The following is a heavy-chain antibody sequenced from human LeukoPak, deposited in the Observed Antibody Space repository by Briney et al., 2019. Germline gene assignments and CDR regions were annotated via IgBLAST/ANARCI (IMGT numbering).Heavy chain of an antibody. CDR3: ARDLYCSSTSRTRMPS. CDR2: IFPILVIA. CDR1: VGTFSSYT. J-gene: IGHJ5*02. V-gene: IGHV1-69*04. Sequence: SVKVSCKASVGTFSSYTISWVRQAPGQGLEWMGRIFPILVIANYAQKFQGRVTITADKSTSTAYMELSSLRSEDTAVYYCARDLYCSSTSRTRMPSWGQGTLVTVSS. D-gene: IGHD2-2*01.